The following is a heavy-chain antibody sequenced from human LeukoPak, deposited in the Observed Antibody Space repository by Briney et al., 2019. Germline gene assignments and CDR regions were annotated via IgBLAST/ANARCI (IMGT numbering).Heavy chain of an antibody. Sequence: PGGSLRLSCAASGFTFSSYWMSWVRQAPGKGLEWVANIKQYGSEKYYVDSVKGRFTISRDNAKNSLYLQMNSLRAEDTAVYYCARAGDIVVVPAALGDYWGQGTLVTVSS. V-gene: IGHV3-7*01. CDR3: ARAGDIVVVPAALGDY. J-gene: IGHJ4*02. CDR2: IKQYGSEK. D-gene: IGHD2-2*01. CDR1: GFTFSSYW.